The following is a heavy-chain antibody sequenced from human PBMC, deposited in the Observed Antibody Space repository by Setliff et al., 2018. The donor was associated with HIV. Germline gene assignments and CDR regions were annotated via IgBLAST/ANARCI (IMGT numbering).Heavy chain of an antibody. CDR3: HVEVPLIMRTTPPL. J-gene: IGHJ4*02. D-gene: IGHD1-7*01. V-gene: IGHV4-38-2*01. CDR2: ISHSGST. Sequence: SETLSLTCAVSGYSISSGYYWGWIRQPPGKGLEWIGEISHSGSTTYNPSLESRVTVSVDTTKNQFSLKLNDVTAADTAVYYCHVEVPLIMRTTPPLWGQGTLVTVSS. CDR1: GYSISSGYY.